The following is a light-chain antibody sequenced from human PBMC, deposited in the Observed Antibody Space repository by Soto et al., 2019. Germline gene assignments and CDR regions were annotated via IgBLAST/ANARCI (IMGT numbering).Light chain of an antibody. Sequence: EIVVTQSPGTLSLSPGERATLSCRASQSVSSSYLAWYQQKPGQAPRLLIYGASSRAAGIPDRFGGSGSGTDFTLTISRLEPEDFAVYYCQQYGSSPMYTFGQGTKLEIK. CDR1: QSVSSSY. J-gene: IGKJ2*01. CDR3: QQYGSSPMYT. V-gene: IGKV3-20*01. CDR2: GAS.